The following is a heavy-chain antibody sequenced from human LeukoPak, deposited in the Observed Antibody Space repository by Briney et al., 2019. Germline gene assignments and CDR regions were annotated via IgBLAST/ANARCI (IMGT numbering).Heavy chain of an antibody. J-gene: IGHJ4*02. CDR3: ARGRLYYDFWSGYDDPFDY. D-gene: IGHD3-3*01. CDR1: GVSFSGYY. CDR2: INHSGST. Sequence: PSETLSLTCAVYGVSFSGYYWSWIRQPPGKGLEWIGEINHSGSTNYNPSLKSRVTISVDTSKNQFSLKLSSVTAADTAVYYCARGRLYYDFWSGYDDPFDYWGQGTLVTVSS. V-gene: IGHV4-34*01.